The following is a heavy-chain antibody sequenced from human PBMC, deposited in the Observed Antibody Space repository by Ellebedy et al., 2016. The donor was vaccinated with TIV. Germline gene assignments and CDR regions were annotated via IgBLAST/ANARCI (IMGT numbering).Heavy chain of an antibody. D-gene: IGHD1-26*01. CDR2: SYYIGNT. CDR3: AGGSYTPYGMDV. Sequence: GSLRLSCTVSGGSVSSGSHYWNWIRQPTGKGLEWIGYSYYIGNTNYNPSLKSRVTISEDMSKNQFSLRLNSVTAADTAVYYCAGGSYTPYGMDVWGRGTTVIVSS. V-gene: IGHV4-61*01. CDR1: GGSVSSGSHY. J-gene: IGHJ6*02.